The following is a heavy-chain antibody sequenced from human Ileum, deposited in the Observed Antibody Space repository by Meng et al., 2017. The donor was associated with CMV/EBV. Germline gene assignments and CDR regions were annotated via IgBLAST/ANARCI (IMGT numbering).Heavy chain of an antibody. V-gene: IGHV3-30*02. CDR2: IRSNGNTK. CDR1: GFGFSGYG. CDR3: AKEGGVYFDY. Sequence: VRLGEAGGGVVQPGGSLRLSCAASGFGFSGYGMHWVRQAPGKGLEWVAFIRSNGNTKYYADSVKGRFTISRDNSKNTMYLQVNSLRPEDTAIYYCAKEGGVYFDYWGQGILVTVSS. J-gene: IGHJ4*02. D-gene: IGHD6-25*01.